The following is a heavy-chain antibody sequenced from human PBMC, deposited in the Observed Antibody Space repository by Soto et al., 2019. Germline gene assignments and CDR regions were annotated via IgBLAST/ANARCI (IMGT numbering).Heavy chain of an antibody. J-gene: IGHJ4*02. CDR1: GFSLSTSGVG. CDR2: IYWNDDK. CDR3: ALYAPAGRYFDY. V-gene: IGHV2-5*01. Sequence: SVPTLLNPTQTLTLTCTFSGFSLSTSGVGVGWIRQPPGKALEWLALIYWNDDKRYSPSLKSRLTITKDTSKNQVVLTMTNMEPVHTVTYDGALYAPAGRYFDYWGKGTRVTVSS. D-gene: IGHD2-2*01.